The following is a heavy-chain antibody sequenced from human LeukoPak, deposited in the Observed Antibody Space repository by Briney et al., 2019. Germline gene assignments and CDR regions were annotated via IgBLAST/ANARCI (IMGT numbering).Heavy chain of an antibody. V-gene: IGHV3-23*01. Sequence: GGSLRLSCAASGFTFSSYAMSWVRQAPGKGLQWISGISGDGGRTYYADSVKGRFTISRDNPKNTLHLQMNGLRAEDTAVYYCAKAYTFGGAIVRFVDDWGQGTLVTVSS. CDR2: ISGDGGRT. CDR3: AKAYTFGGAIVRFVDD. J-gene: IGHJ4*02. D-gene: IGHD3-16*02. CDR1: GFTFSSYA.